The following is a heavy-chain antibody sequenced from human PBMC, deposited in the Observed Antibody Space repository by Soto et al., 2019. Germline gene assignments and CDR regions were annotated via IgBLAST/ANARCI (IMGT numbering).Heavy chain of an antibody. J-gene: IGHJ6*02. D-gene: IGHD6-13*01. CDR3: AKDHDSSTNFYYYVMDV. CDR2: ISGSGGST. Sequence: GGSLRLSCAASGFTFSSYAMSWVRQAPGKGLEWVSAISGSGGSTYYADSVKGRFTISRDNSKNTLYLQMNSLRAEDTAVYYCAKDHDSSTNFYYYVMDVWGQGTTVTVS. V-gene: IGHV3-23*01. CDR1: GFTFSSYA.